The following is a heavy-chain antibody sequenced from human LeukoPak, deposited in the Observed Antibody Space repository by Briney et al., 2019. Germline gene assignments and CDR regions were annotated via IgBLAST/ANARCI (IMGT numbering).Heavy chain of an antibody. CDR2: ISGSGGST. CDR1: GFTFSSYA. D-gene: IGHD6-19*01. Sequence: PGGSLRLSCAASGFTFSSYAMSWVRQAPGKGLEWVSAISGSGGSTYYADSVKGRFTISRDNSKNTLYLQMNSQRAEDTAVYYCAKTRGGWYYFDYWGQGTLVTVSS. V-gene: IGHV3-23*01. J-gene: IGHJ4*02. CDR3: AKTRGGWYYFDY.